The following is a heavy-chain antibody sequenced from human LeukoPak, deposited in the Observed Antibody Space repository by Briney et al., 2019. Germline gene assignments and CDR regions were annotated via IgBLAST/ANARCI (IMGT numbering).Heavy chain of an antibody. CDR1: GGSISSYY. CDR2: IYYSGST. V-gene: IGHV4-59*08. Sequence: SETLSLTCTVSGGSISSYYWSWIRQPPGKGLEWIGYIYYSGSTNYNASLKSRVTISVDTSKNQFSLKLSSVTAADTAVYYCARVAAGGFDYWGQGTLVTVSS. D-gene: IGHD2-15*01. CDR3: ARVAAGGFDY. J-gene: IGHJ4*02.